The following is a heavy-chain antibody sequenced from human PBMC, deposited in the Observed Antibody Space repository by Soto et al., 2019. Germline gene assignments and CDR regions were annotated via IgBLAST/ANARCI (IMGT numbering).Heavy chain of an antibody. Sequence: SETLCLTYTVSEGSIGNYYGSCILQQPGKGLEWIGYIYYSGSTNYNPSLKSRVTISVDTSKNQFSLKLSSVTAADTAVYYCARHIAVARDYFDYWGQGTLVTVSS. D-gene: IGHD6-19*01. CDR1: EGSIGNYY. V-gene: IGHV4-59*08. CDR3: ARHIAVARDYFDY. J-gene: IGHJ4*02. CDR2: IYYSGST.